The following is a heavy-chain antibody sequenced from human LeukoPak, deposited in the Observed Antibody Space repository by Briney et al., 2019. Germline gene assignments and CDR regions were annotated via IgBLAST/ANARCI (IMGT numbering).Heavy chain of an antibody. D-gene: IGHD1-26*01. Sequence: SGGSLRLSCAASGFPFSSYWMSWVRQAPGKGLEWVANIKQDGSEKYYVDSVKGRFTISRDNAKNSLYLQMNSLRAEDTAVYYCARNPWELLLYFDYWGQGTLVTVSS. CDR3: ARNPWELLLYFDY. V-gene: IGHV3-7*01. CDR2: IKQDGSEK. CDR1: GFPFSSYW. J-gene: IGHJ4*02.